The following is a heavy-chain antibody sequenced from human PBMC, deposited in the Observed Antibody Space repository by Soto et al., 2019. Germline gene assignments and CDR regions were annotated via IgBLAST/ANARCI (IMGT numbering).Heavy chain of an antibody. CDR3: TTGVLLWFGESPGGSYYYYGMDV. CDR1: GFSLTGYY. V-gene: IGHV1-2*02. J-gene: IGHJ6*02. Sequence: ASVKVSCKASGFSLTGYYFHWIRAAPGQGLEWLGWINPNTGGTTYAQKFQGRVTLTWDTSINTAYMELSSLRPDDTAVYYCTTGVLLWFGESPGGSYYYYGMDVWGQGTTVTVSS. D-gene: IGHD3-10*01. CDR2: INPNTGGT.